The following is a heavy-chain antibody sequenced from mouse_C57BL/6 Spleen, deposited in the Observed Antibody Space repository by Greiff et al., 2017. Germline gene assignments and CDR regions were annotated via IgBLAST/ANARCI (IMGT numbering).Heavy chain of an antibody. CDR1: GFSLTSYA. V-gene: IGHV2-9-1*01. J-gene: IGHJ4*01. Sequence: VKLMESGPGLVAPSQSLSITCTVSGFSLTSYAISWVRQPPGKGLEWLGVIWTGGGTNYNSALKSRLSISKDNSKSQVFLKMNSLQTDDTARYYCARTPIYDGYLYAMDYWGQGTSVTVSS. CDR2: IWTGGGT. D-gene: IGHD2-3*01. CDR3: ARTPIYDGYLYAMDY.